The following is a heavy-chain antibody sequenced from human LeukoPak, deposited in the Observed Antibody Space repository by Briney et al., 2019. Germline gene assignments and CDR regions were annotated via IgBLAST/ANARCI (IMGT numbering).Heavy chain of an antibody. D-gene: IGHD5-12*01. CDR2: INSDGSSI. V-gene: IGHV3-74*03. J-gene: IGHJ4*02. CDR3: AREGRVSGYDFDY. Sequence: PGGSLRLSCAASGFTFSSYWLHWVGQAPGKGLVWVSRINSDGSSITYADSVKGRFTISRDNAKNTLYLQMNSLRVEDTAVYYCAREGRVSGYDFDYWGQGTLVTVSS. CDR1: GFTFSSYW.